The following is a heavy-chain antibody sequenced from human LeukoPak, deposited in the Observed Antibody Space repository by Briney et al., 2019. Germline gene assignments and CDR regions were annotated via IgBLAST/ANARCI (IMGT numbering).Heavy chain of an antibody. Sequence: GSLRLSCAVSGLTFSSSWMDWVRQAPGKGLEWVASINPDGNKKYSADSVKGRFTISRDNSKNTLYLQMNSLRAEDTAVYYCARDNYGDYSYFDYWGQGTLVTVSS. J-gene: IGHJ4*02. V-gene: IGHV3-7*01. D-gene: IGHD4-17*01. CDR2: INPDGNKK. CDR3: ARDNYGDYSYFDY. CDR1: GLTFSSSW.